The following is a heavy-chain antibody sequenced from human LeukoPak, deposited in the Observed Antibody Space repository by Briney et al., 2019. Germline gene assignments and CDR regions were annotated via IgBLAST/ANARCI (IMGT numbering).Heavy chain of an antibody. D-gene: IGHD1-7*01. CDR2: INHSGST. J-gene: IGHJ4*02. Sequence: SETLSLACAVYGGSFSGYYWSWIRQPPGKGLEWIGEINHSGSTNYNPSLKSRVTISVDTSKNQFSLKLSSVTAADTAVYYCARSNWNYPFDYWGQGTLVTVSS. V-gene: IGHV4-34*01. CDR1: GGSFSGYY. CDR3: ARSNWNYPFDY.